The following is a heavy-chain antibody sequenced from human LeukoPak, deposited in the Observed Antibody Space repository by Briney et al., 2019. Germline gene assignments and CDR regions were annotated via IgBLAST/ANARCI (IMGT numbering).Heavy chain of an antibody. CDR3: ARGSVVAGLSDCFDY. CDR2: ISSSSSYI. V-gene: IGHV3-21*01. J-gene: IGHJ4*02. D-gene: IGHD2-15*01. CDR1: GFTFSSYS. Sequence: GGSLRLSCAASGFTFSSYSMNWVRQAPGKGLEWVSSISSSSSYIYYADSVKGRFTISRDNAKNSLYLQMNSLRAEDTAVYYCARGSVVAGLSDCFDYWGQGTLVTVSS.